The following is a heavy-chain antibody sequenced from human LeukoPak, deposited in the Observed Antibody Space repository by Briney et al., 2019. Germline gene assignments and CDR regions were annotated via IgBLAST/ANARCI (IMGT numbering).Heavy chain of an antibody. V-gene: IGHV4-59*01. CDR2: IYYSGST. CDR1: GGSISSYY. Sequence: SETLSLTCSVSGGSISSYYWSWIRQPPGKGLEWIGYIYYSGSTNYNPSFKSRVTISVDTSKNQFSLKLSSVTAADTAVYYCARAGYDFWSGYTFYYWGQVTLVTVSS. CDR3: ARAGYDFWSGYTFYY. J-gene: IGHJ4*02. D-gene: IGHD3-3*01.